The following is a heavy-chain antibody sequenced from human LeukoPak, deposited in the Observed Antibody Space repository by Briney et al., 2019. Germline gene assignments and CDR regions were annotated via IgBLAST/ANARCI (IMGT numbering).Heavy chain of an antibody. CDR1: GFTLRSHA. CDR2: INTDGSST. Sequence: PGGSLRLSCAASGFTLRSHAMSWVRQAPGKGLVWVSRINTDGSSTDYADSVKGRFTISRDNAKNTLYLQMNSLRAEDTAVYYCARDLDGYRSGNGAWGQGTLVTVSS. V-gene: IGHV3-74*01. CDR3: ARDLDGYRSGNGA. J-gene: IGHJ5*02. D-gene: IGHD5-12*01.